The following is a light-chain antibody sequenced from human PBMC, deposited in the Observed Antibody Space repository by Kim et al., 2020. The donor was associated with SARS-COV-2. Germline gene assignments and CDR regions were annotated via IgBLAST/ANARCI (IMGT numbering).Light chain of an antibody. J-gene: IGKJ2*01. V-gene: IGKV3-20*01. CDR3: QQYGSSRGA. CDR2: GAS. CDR1: QSVDRNY. Sequence: EIVLTQSPGTLSLSPGERATLSCRASQSVDRNYLAWYQHKPGQSPRLLIYGASTRATDIPDRFSGSGSGTDFTLTITRLQPEDFAVYYCQQYGSSRGAFGQGTKLEI.